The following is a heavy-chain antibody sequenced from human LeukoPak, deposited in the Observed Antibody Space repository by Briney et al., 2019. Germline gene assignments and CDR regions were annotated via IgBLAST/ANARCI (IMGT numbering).Heavy chain of an antibody. V-gene: IGHV4-4*07. Sequence: SETLSLTCTVSGGSISSYYWSWIREPPRKGLEWIGRIYTSGSTNYNPSLKSRVTMSVDTSKTQFSLKLSSVTAADTAVYYCARGASTAFDIWGQGTMVTVSS. CDR3: ARGASTAFDI. J-gene: IGHJ3*02. CDR1: GGSISSYY. CDR2: IYTSGST.